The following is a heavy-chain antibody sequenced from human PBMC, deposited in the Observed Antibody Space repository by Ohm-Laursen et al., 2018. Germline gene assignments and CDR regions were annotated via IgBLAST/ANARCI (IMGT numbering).Heavy chain of an antibody. CDR2: IWYDGSNK. CDR3: AREAKYRRYFDY. J-gene: IGHJ4*02. D-gene: IGHD6-6*01. V-gene: IGHV3-33*01. Sequence: SLRLSCAASGFTFSSYGMHWVRQAPGKGLEWVAVIWYDGSNKYYADSVKGRFTISRDNAKNSLYLQMNSLRAEDTAVYYCAREAKYRRYFDYWGQGTLVTVSS. CDR1: GFTFSSYG.